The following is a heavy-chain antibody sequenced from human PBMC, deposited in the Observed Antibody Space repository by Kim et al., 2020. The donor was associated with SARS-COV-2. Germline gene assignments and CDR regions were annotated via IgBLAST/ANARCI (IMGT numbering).Heavy chain of an antibody. CDR2: INTNTGNP. CDR3: AREKYSYGLNWFDP. CDR1: GYTFTSYA. D-gene: IGHD5-18*01. J-gene: IGHJ5*02. Sequence: ASVKVSCKASGYTFTSYAMNWVRQAPGQGLVWMGWINTNTGNPTYAQGFTGRFVFSLDTSVSTAYLQINSLKAEDTAVYYCAREKYSYGLNWFDPWGQGTLVTVSS. V-gene: IGHV7-4-1*02.